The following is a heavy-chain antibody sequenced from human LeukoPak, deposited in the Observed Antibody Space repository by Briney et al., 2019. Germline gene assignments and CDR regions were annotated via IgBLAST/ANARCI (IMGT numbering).Heavy chain of an antibody. CDR1: GGTFSSYA. CDR3: ARRGGGRDGYNSQFDY. V-gene: IGHV1-69*04. Sequence: ASVKVSCKASGGTFSSYAISWVRQAPGQGLEWMGRIIPILGIANYAQKFQGRVAITADKSTGTAYMELSSLRSEDTAVYYCARRGGGRDGYNSQFDYWGQGTLVTVSS. D-gene: IGHD5-24*01. CDR2: IIPILGIA. J-gene: IGHJ4*02.